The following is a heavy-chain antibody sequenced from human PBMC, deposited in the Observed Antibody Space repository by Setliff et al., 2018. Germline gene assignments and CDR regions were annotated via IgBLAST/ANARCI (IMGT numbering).Heavy chain of an antibody. CDR3: ARRSGDRGMTTGWPDDFDY. CDR2: IGAFNGNT. V-gene: IGHV1-18*01. J-gene: IGHJ4*01. CDR1: GGTFSNYG. Sequence: ASVKVSCKASGGTFSNYGISWVRQAPGQGLEWMGWIGAFNGNTNYAQKLQGRVTMTTDTSTNTAYMELRSLRSDDTAVYYCARRSGDRGMTTGWPDDFDYWGRGTLVTVSS. D-gene: IGHD4-17*01.